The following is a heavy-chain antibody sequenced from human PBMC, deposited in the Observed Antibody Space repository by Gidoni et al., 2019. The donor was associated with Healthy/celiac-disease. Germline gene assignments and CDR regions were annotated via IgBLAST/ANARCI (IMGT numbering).Heavy chain of an antibody. V-gene: IGHV4-31*03. J-gene: IGHJ4*02. CDR2: IYYSGST. CDR3: ARAKGDYVWGSYRSWYFDY. D-gene: IGHD3-16*02. CDR1: GGSISSGGYY. Sequence: QVQLQESGPGLVKPSQTLSLTCTVSGGSISSGGYYWSWIRPHPGKGLEWIGYIYYSGSTYYNPSLKSRVTISVDTSKNQFSLKLSSVTAADTAVYYCARAKGDYVWGSYRSWYFDYWGQGTLVTVSS.